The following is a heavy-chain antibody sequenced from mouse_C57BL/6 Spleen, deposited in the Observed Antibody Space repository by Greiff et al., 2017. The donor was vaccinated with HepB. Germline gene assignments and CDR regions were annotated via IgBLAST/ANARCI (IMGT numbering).Heavy chain of an antibody. J-gene: IGHJ3*01. CDR1: GYTFSSSW. CDR3: ARSGDYDGSSWCAY. Sequence: VQLQQSGPELVKPGASVKISCKASGYTFSSSWMNWVKQRPGKGLEWIGRIYPGDGDTNYNGKSKGKATLTTDKASSTANMQIISLTSVDSAVYLCARSGDYDGSSWCAYWGQGTLVTVSA. D-gene: IGHD2-4*01. CDR2: IYPGDGDT. V-gene: IGHV1-82*01.